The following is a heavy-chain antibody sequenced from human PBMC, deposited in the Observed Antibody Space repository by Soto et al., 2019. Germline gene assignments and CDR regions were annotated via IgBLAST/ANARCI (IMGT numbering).Heavy chain of an antibody. V-gene: IGHV3-74*01. Sequence: GGSLRLSCAASVFTFSNYWMHLVRQVPGEGLVWVSSINNDGSRTWYADSVRDRIAMSRDNARNFVYLQMNSLRAEDKAVYYCGTTFEYWGQGAMVTVSS. CDR2: INNDGSRT. CDR3: GTTFEY. J-gene: IGHJ4*02. CDR1: VFTFSNYW. D-gene: IGHD1-26*01.